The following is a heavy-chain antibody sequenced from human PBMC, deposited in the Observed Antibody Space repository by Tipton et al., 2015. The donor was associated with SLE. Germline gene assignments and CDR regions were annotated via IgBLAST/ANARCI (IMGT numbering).Heavy chain of an antibody. CDR1: GGSISSSSYY. V-gene: IGHV4-39*07. CDR2: IYYSGST. J-gene: IGHJ4*02. Sequence: TLSLTCTVSGGSISSSSYYWGWIRQPPGKGLEWIGSIYYSGSTYYNPSLKSRVTISVDTSKNQFSLKLSSVTAADTAVYCCARKDRGGGGYYFDYWGQGTLVTVSS. CDR3: ARKDRGGGGYYFDY. D-gene: IGHD2-15*01.